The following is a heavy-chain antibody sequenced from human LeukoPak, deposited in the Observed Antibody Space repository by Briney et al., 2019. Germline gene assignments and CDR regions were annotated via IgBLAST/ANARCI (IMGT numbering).Heavy chain of an antibody. D-gene: IGHD5-18*01. J-gene: IGHJ6*03. CDR3: ARTTEGGYTYDYFYYYYMDV. CDR1: GGSISSYF. CDR2: IYDSEST. Sequence: SETLSLTCTVSGGSISSYFWNWIRQPPGKGLEWIGYIYDSESTNYNPSLKSRVTISVDTSKNQFSLKLSSVTAADTAVYYCARTTEGGYTYDYFYYYYMDVWGKGTTVTISS. V-gene: IGHV4-59*01.